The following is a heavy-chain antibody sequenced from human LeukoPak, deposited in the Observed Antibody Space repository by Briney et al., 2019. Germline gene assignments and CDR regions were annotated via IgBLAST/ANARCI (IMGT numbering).Heavy chain of an antibody. Sequence: PSETLSLTCTVSGGFINSYYWSWVRQPPGRELEWIGYIYYTGSTNYSPSLKSRVTISVDTSKNQFSLKLSSVIAADTALYYCARAKGNSNYPYYYMDVWGKGTTVTVSS. CDR3: ARAKGNSNYPYYYMDV. V-gene: IGHV4-59*01. CDR1: GGFINSYY. CDR2: IYYTGST. J-gene: IGHJ6*03. D-gene: IGHD4-11*01.